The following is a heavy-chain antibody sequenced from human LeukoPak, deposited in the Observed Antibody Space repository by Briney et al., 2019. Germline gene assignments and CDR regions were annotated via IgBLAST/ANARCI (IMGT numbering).Heavy chain of an antibody. CDR3: ARDNVRNYGTAG. J-gene: IGHJ6*02. CDR2: IYDGGSA. D-gene: IGHD3-10*01. CDR1: GFTVSSSY. Sequence: GGSLSLSCAASGFTVSSSYMSWVRQAPGKGLEWVSVIYDGGSAYYAYSVKARLTISTHNSKNTVYLQMITLRAEDTAVYDCARDNVRNYGTAGCGQATTVTASS. V-gene: IGHV3-66*01.